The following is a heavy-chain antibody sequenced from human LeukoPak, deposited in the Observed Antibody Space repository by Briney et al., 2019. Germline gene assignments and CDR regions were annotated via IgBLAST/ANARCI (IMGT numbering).Heavy chain of an antibody. D-gene: IGHD1-7*01. V-gene: IGHV4-61*02. J-gene: IGHJ6*03. CDR1: GGSISSGSYY. Sequence: SQTLSLTCTVSGGSISSGSYYWSWIRQPAGKGLEWVGRIYTSGSTNYNPPLKSRVTISVDTSKNPVSLTLSSVTAADTAVYYCARGPRNYGRPYYYYYMDVWGKGTTVTVSS. CDR3: ARGPRNYGRPYYYYYMDV. CDR2: IYTSGST.